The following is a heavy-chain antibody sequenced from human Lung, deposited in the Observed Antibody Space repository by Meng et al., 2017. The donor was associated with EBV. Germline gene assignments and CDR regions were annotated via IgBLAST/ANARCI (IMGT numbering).Heavy chain of an antibody. CDR3: VREEYDPRDF. V-gene: IGHV3-21*01. CDR1: GFTFSSYS. D-gene: IGHD3-16*01. CDR2: ISSSSSYI. J-gene: IGHJ4*03. Sequence: EVQLVESGGGLVKHGGSLRLPCAASGFTFSSYSMNWVRQAPGKGLEWVSSISSSSSYIYYADSVKGRFTISRDNAKNSLYLQMNSLRAEDTAVYYCVREEYDPRDFWGQGPLGTVAS.